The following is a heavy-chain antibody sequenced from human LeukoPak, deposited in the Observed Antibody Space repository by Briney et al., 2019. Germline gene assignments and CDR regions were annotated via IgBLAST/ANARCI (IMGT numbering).Heavy chain of an antibody. D-gene: IGHD1-14*01. CDR1: GFTFSSYW. J-gene: IGHJ3*02. CDR2: IKQDGREK. Sequence: PGGSLRLSCAASGFTFSSYWMSWVRQAPGKGLEWVANIKQDGREKYYVDSVKGRFTISRDNAKNSLYLQMNSLRAEDTAVYYCARSPNRLNDAVDMWGQGTMVTVSS. V-gene: IGHV3-7*01. CDR3: ARSPNRLNDAVDM.